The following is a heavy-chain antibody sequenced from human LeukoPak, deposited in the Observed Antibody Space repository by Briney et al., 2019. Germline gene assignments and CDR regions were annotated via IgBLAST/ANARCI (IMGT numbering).Heavy chain of an antibody. J-gene: IGHJ4*02. CDR3: AKPAISSRGWYYDY. CDR1: GFSVSSNY. V-gene: IGHV3-53*01. CDR2: LYSAGST. Sequence: GGSLRLSCAASGFSVSSNYMSWVRQAPGKGLEWVSVLYSAGSTYYADFVKGRFTISRDNSKNTLYLQMNSLRAEDTAVYYCAKPAISSRGWYYDYWGQGTLVTVSS. D-gene: IGHD6-19*01.